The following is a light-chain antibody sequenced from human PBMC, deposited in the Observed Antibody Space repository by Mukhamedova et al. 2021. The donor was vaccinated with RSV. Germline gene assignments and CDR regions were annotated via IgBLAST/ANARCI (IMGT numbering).Light chain of an antibody. Sequence: WYQRRVHGKAPNLLIYAASTLQSGVPSRFSGSGSGTDFTLTISNLQPEDFATYYCQQSYSTTPYTFGQGTKLEIK. CDR3: QQSYSTTPYT. J-gene: IGKJ2*01. CDR2: AAS. V-gene: IGKV1-39*01.